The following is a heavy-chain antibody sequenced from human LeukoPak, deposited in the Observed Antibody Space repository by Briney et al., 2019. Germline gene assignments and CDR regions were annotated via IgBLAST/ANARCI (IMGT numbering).Heavy chain of an antibody. D-gene: IGHD4/OR15-4a*01. CDR2: IYSGGST. V-gene: IGHV3-66*04. CDR1: EFSVGSNY. Sequence: GGSLRLSCAASEFSVGSNYMTWVRQAPGKGLEWVSLIYSGGSTYYADSVKGRFTISRDNSKNTLYLRMNSLRAEDTAVYYCARRAGAYSHPYDYWGQGTLVTVFS. CDR3: ARRAGAYSHPYDY. J-gene: IGHJ4*02.